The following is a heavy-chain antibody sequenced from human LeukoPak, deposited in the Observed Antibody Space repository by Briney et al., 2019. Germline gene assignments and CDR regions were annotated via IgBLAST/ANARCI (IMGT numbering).Heavy chain of an antibody. CDR1: GYTFTSYG. J-gene: IGHJ5*02. CDR3: ARVGTSVVVAATVGSWFDP. Sequence: GASVKVSCKASGYTFTSYGISWVRQAPGQGLEWMGWISAYNGNTNYAQKLQGRVTMTTDTSTSTAYMELRSLRSDDKAVYYCARVGTSVVVAATVGSWFDPWGQGTLVTVSS. D-gene: IGHD2-15*01. CDR2: ISAYNGNT. V-gene: IGHV1-18*01.